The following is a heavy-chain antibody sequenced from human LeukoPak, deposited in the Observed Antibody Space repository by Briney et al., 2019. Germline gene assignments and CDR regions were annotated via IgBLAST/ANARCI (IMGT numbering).Heavy chain of an antibody. Sequence: GGSLRLSCAASGFTFSRYWVDWVRQAPGKGLVWVSRINTDGSDTIYADSVKGRFTISRDNAKNTLYLQMNSLRAEDTAVYYCARYQSIAGPTTADYWGQGTLVTVSS. D-gene: IGHD1-26*01. CDR2: INTDGSDT. J-gene: IGHJ4*02. CDR1: GFTFSRYW. CDR3: ARYQSIAGPTTADY. V-gene: IGHV3-74*01.